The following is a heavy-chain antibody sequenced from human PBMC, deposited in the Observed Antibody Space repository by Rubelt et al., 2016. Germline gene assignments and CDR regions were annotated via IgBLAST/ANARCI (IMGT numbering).Heavy chain of an antibody. J-gene: IGHJ4*02. CDR1: GFTFRTYW. CDR2: IEGEGSIP. V-gene: IGHV3-74*01. Sequence: EVQLVESGGGLVQPGGSLRLSCAASGFTFRTYWMHWVRQAPGQGLVWGSHIEGEGSIPNYSDSEKGTFTISRENAKKTMNLKMNSLGAEDTAVYFCGRDLSGRDDYWGQGTLVTVSS. D-gene: IGHD1-26*01. CDR3: GRDLSGRDDY.